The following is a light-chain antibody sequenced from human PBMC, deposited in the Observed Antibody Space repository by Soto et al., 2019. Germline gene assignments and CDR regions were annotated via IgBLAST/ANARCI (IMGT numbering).Light chain of an antibody. J-gene: IGKJ1*01. CDR3: QQYGSSHPT. Sequence: EIVLTQSPGTLSLSPGEGATLSCRASQSLSSSYLAWYQQKPGQAPRLLIYGASSRATGIPDRFSGSGSGTDFTLTISRLEPEDFAVYYCQQYGSSHPTFGQGTKVEIK. V-gene: IGKV3-20*01. CDR1: QSLSSSY. CDR2: GAS.